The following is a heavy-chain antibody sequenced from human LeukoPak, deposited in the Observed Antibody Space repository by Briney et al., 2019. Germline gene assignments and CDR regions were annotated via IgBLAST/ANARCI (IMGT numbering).Heavy chain of an antibody. CDR3: AREDRGPYDFWGGYSWGYYYYYYMDV. V-gene: IGHV4-4*07. Sequence: SETLSLTCTVSGGSISSYYWSWIRQPAGKGLEWIGRIYTSGSTNYNPSLKSRVTMSVDTSKNQFPLKLSSVTAADTAVYYCAREDRGPYDFWGGYSWGYYYYYYMDVWGKGTTVTVSS. J-gene: IGHJ6*03. CDR1: GGSISSYY. D-gene: IGHD3-3*01. CDR2: IYTSGST.